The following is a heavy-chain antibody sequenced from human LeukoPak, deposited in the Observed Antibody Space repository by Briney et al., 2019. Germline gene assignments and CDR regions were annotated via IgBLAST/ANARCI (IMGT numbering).Heavy chain of an antibody. J-gene: IGHJ4*02. Sequence: GESLKISCKGSGYSFPNYWIGWVRQMPGQGLEWMGIIYPADSDIRYSPAFQGQVTISADKSINTAYLQWTSLKASDTAMYYCARRKGDGYNSPFDYWGQGILVTVSS. CDR2: IYPADSDI. CDR1: GYSFPNYW. D-gene: IGHD5-24*01. CDR3: ARRKGDGYNSPFDY. V-gene: IGHV5-51*01.